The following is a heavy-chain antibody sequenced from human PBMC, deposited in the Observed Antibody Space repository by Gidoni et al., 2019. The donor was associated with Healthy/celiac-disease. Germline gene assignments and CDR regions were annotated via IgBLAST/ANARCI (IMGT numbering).Heavy chain of an antibody. CDR1: GFTFADYA. Sequence: EVQLVDSGGGLVQPGRSLRLSCAASGFTFADYAMHWVRPAQGKGLEWVSGISWNSGSIGYADSVKGRFTISRDNAKNSLYLQMNSLRAEDTALYYCAKDDTSITMVRGVICHWGQGTLVTVTS. V-gene: IGHV3-9*01. D-gene: IGHD3-10*01. J-gene: IGHJ4*02. CDR2: ISWNSGSI. CDR3: AKDDTSITMVRGVICH.